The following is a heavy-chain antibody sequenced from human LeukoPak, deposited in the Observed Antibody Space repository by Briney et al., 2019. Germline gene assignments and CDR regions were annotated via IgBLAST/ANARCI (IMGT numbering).Heavy chain of an antibody. J-gene: IGHJ4*02. CDR2: IYHSGST. V-gene: IGHV4-38-2*02. Sequence: PSETLSLTCTVSGYSISSGYYWGWIRQPPGKGLEWIGSIYHSGSTYYNPSLKSRVTISVDTSKNQFSLKLSSVTAADTAVYYCARASSGWSHFDYWGQGTLVTVSS. CDR1: GYSISSGYY. CDR3: ARASSGWSHFDY. D-gene: IGHD6-19*01.